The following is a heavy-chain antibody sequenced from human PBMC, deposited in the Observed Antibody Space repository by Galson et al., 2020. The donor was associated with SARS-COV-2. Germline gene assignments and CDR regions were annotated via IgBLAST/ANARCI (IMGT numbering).Heavy chain of an antibody. CDR3: ARAPAAAMYYFDY. V-gene: IGHV3-7*01. CDR1: GFTFSSYW. D-gene: IGHD5-18*01. Sequence: AGSLRLSCAASGFTFSSYWMSWVRQAPGKGLEWVANIKQDGSEKYYVDSVKGRFTISRDNAKNSLYLQMNSLRAEDTAVYYCARAPAAAMYYFDYWGQGTLVTVSA. CDR2: IKQDGSEK. J-gene: IGHJ4*02.